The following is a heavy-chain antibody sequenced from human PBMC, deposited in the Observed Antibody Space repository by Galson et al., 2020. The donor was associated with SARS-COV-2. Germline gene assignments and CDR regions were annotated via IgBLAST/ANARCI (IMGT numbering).Heavy chain of an antibody. V-gene: IGHV3-49*03. CDR3: TRLPFGSGSYNDY. D-gene: IGHD3-10*01. Sequence: GESLKISCTASGFTFGDYALSWLRQAPGKGLEWVGFIRSKAYGETTEYAASVKGRFTISRDDSKSIAYLQMNSLRSEDTAVYYCTRLPFGSGSYNDYWGQGTLVTVSS. CDR1: GFTFGDYA. J-gene: IGHJ4*02. CDR2: IRSKAYGETT.